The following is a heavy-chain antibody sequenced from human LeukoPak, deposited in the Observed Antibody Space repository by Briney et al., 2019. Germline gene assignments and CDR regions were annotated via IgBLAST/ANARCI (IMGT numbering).Heavy chain of an antibody. J-gene: IGHJ4*02. CDR3: AKDIFTMVRGVVDY. D-gene: IGHD3-10*01. Sequence: PGRSLRLSCAASGFTFDDYAMHWVRQAPGKGLEWVSGISWNSGSIGYADSVKGRLTISRDNAKNSLYLQMSSLRAEDTALYYCAKDIFTMVRGVVDYWGQGTLVTVSS. CDR1: GFTFDDYA. CDR2: ISWNSGSI. V-gene: IGHV3-9*01.